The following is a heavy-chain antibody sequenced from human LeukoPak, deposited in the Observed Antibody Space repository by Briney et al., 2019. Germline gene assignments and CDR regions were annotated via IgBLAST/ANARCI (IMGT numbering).Heavy chain of an antibody. V-gene: IGHV5-51*01. J-gene: IGHJ5*02. CDR2: IYPGDSDT. D-gene: IGHD6-19*01. CDR1: GYSFTSYW. Sequence: GESLKISCKGSGYSFTSYWIGWVRQMPGKGLEWMGIIYPGDSDTRYSPSFQGQVTISADKSISTAYLQWSCLKASDTAMYYCARLLFALWYSSGWYPNWFDPWGQGTLVTVSS. CDR3: ARLLFALWYSSGWYPNWFDP.